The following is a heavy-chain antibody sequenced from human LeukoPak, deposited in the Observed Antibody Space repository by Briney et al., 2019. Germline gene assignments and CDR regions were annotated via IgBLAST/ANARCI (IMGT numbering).Heavy chain of an antibody. J-gene: IGHJ4*02. Sequence: ASVKVSCKASGYTFTSYGISWVRQAPGQGLEWMGWISAYNGNTNYAQKLQGRVTMTTDTSTSTAYMELRSLRSDDTAVYYCARVYYDSSGYYPLDFDYWGQGTLVTVSS. CDR3: ARVYYDSSGYYPLDFDY. D-gene: IGHD3-22*01. CDR2: ISAYNGNT. CDR1: GYTFTSYG. V-gene: IGHV1-18*01.